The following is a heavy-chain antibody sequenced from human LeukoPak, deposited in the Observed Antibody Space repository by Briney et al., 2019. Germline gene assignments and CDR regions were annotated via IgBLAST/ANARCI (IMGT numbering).Heavy chain of an antibody. J-gene: IGHJ4*02. CDR3: ATGLYSSGWYGGY. D-gene: IGHD6-19*01. CDR1: GGTFSSYA. Sequence: SVKVSRKASGGTFSSYAISWVRQAPGQGLEWMGRIIPILGIANYAQKFQGRVTITADKSTSTAYMELSSLRAEDTAVYYRATGLYSSGWYGGYWGQGTLVTVSS. CDR2: IIPILGIA. V-gene: IGHV1-69*04.